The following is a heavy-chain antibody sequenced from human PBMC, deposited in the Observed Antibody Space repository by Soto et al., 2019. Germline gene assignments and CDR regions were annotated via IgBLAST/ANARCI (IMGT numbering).Heavy chain of an antibody. CDR3: ARVPRGDFWSGYYNNYYYGMDV. D-gene: IGHD3-3*01. J-gene: IGHJ6*02. CDR2: IIPIFGTA. CDR1: GVTFSSYA. V-gene: IGHV1-69*13. Sequence: GASVKVSCKASGVTFSSYAISWVRQAPGQGLEWMGGIIPIFGTANYAQKFQGRVTITADESTSTAYMELSSLRSEDTAVYYCARVPRGDFWSGYYNNYYYGMDVWGQGTTVTVSS.